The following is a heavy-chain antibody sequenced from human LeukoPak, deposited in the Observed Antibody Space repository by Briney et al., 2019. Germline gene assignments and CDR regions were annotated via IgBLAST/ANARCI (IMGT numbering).Heavy chain of an antibody. Sequence: SETLSLTCAVYGGSFSGYYWSWIRQPPGKGLEWIGEINHSGSTNYSPSLKSRVTISVDTSKNQFSLKLSSVTAADTAVYYCARRDYDILTGYPRGYFDYWGQGTLVTVSS. CDR1: GGSFSGYY. V-gene: IGHV4-34*01. J-gene: IGHJ4*02. CDR3: ARRDYDILTGYPRGYFDY. D-gene: IGHD3-9*01. CDR2: INHSGST.